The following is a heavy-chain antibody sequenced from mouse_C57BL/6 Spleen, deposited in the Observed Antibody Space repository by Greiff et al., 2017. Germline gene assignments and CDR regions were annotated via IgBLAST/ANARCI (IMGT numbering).Heavy chain of an antibody. Sequence: VQLQQSGAELVRPGASVTLSCKASGYTFTDYEMHWVKQTPVHGLEWIGAIDPETGGTAYNQKFKGKAILTADKSSSTAYMELRSLTSEDSAVYYCTRYVYYFDYWGQGTTLTVSS. J-gene: IGHJ2*01. CDR3: TRYVYYFDY. V-gene: IGHV1-15*01. CDR2: IDPETGGT. CDR1: GYTFTDYE.